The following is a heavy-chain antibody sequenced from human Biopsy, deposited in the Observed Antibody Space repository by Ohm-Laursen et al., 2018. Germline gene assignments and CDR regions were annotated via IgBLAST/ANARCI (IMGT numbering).Heavy chain of an antibody. D-gene: IGHD2-8*01. CDR1: GFTFSQYW. V-gene: IGHV3-7*01. J-gene: IGHJ3*01. CDR3: ARDSGGGDSINGWYDALDL. Sequence: SLRLSCTASGFTFSQYWMTWVRQSPGKGLEWVANINKEGSVTNYLDSVKGRFAVSRDNAKNSAYLQMNSLRTEDTAIYYCARDSGGGDSINGWYDALDLWGRGTTVTVSS. CDR2: INKEGSVT.